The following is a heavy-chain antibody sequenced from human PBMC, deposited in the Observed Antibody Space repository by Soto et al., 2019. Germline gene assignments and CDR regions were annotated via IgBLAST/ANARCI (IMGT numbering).Heavy chain of an antibody. D-gene: IGHD1-26*01. Sequence: QLQLQESGPGLVKPSETLSLTCTVSGGSISSSNYYWGWIRQPPGKGLEWIGSIYYSGSTYYNPTLKSRVTISVDTSKHRSSLKLRSVTAADTAVYYCATQEVGGSYVYTFDPWGQGTLVTVSS. V-gene: IGHV4-39*01. CDR2: IYYSGST. J-gene: IGHJ5*02. CDR3: ATQEVGGSYVYTFDP. CDR1: GGSISSSNYY.